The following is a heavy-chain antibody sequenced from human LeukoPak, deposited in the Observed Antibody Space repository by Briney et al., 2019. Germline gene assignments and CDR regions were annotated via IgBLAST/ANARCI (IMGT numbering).Heavy chain of an antibody. D-gene: IGHD2-21*02. CDR3: AGDAMTAMNFDY. J-gene: IGHJ4*02. CDR2: IYRDDTP. V-gene: IGHV3-53*01. CDR1: GSTVSSNY. Sequence: GGSLRLSCAASGSTVSSNYMSWVRQAPGKGLEWVSVIYRDDTPYYADSVKGRFTISRDNSKNTLYLQMNSLRAEDTAVYYCAGDAMTAMNFDYWGQGTLVTVSS.